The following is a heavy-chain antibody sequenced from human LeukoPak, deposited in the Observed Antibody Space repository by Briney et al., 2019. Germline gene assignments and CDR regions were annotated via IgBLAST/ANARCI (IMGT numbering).Heavy chain of an antibody. CDR3: ARGRDTYDY. Sequence: GGSLRLSCAASGFTFSSYAMTWVRQAPGKGLEWVSSISGSGENTYYADSVKGRFTISRDNAKNSLYLQMNSLRAEDTAVYYCARGRDTYDYWGQGTLVTVSS. CDR1: GFTFSSYA. CDR2: ISGSGENT. V-gene: IGHV3-23*01. D-gene: IGHD3-16*01. J-gene: IGHJ4*02.